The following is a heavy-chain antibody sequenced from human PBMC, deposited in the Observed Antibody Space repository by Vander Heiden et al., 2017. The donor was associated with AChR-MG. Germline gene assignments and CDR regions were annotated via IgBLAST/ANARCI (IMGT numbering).Heavy chain of an antibody. D-gene: IGHD6-19*01. CDR1: GFPFSSYS. CDR2: LSGTLRDI. V-gene: IGHV3-21*01. CDR3: ARDRGQSSGWGYTFDI. Sequence: EVQLVESGVGLVKPGGSLRLSCEASGFPFSSYSMHWVRQAPGKGLVWVSSLSGTLRDIYHADSVKGRFTISRDNTKNSLYLQMNSLRAEDTAVYYCARDRGQSSGWGYTFDIWGQGTKVTVSS. J-gene: IGHJ3*02.